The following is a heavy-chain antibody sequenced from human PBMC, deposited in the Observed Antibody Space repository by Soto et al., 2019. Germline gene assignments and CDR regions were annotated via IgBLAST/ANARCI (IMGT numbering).Heavy chain of an antibody. CDR1: VFTFSSYA. CDR3: AKDQMARGVSPYYFDY. CDR2: IKSDGST. D-gene: IGHD3-10*01. J-gene: IGHJ4*02. Sequence: SLRLSCAASVFTFSSYAMSWVRQAPGKGLEWVSLIKSDGSTNYADSVKGRFTISRDNPKNTLYLQMTSLRAEDTAIYYCAKDQMARGVSPYYFDYWGQGTLVTVSS. V-gene: IGHV3-23*01.